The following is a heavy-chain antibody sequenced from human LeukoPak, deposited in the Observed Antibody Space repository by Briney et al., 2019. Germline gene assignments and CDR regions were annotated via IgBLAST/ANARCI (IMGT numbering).Heavy chain of an antibody. D-gene: IGHD1-14*01. CDR3: ARRPGN. Sequence: PGGSLRLSCAGAGFTFSNYGMSWVRQAPGKGLEWVSLIYSGGAIRYADSVKGRFTISRDSSKNTLFLQMNDLTVEDTARYYCARRPGNWGQGILVTVSS. V-gene: IGHV3-53*01. CDR2: IYSGGAI. CDR1: GFTFSNYG. J-gene: IGHJ4*02.